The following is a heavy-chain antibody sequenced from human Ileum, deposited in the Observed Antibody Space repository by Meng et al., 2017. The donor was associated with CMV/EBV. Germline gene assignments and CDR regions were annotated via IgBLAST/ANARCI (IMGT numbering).Heavy chain of an antibody. CDR2: ISATGNTI. V-gene: IGHV3-11*01. CDR3: ARVYGSSWYGEYFQH. D-gene: IGHD6-13*01. Sequence: GFTLRAYYMGWIRQAQGKGLEWVSYISATGNTIYYEDSVKGRFTISRDDAKNSLYLQMNSLRAEDTAVYYCARVYGSSWYGEYFQHWGQGTLVTVSS. J-gene: IGHJ1*01. CDR1: GFTLRAYY.